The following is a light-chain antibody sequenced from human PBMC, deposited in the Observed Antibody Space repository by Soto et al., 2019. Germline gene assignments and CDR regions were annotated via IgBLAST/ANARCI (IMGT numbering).Light chain of an antibody. CDR1: QSVSSSY. V-gene: IGKV3-20*01. CDR3: QQYGSSPPYT. Sequence: EIVLTQSPGTLSLSPGERATLSCRASQSVSSSYLAWYQQKPGQAPRLLIYGASIRATGIPDRFSGSGSGTDFTLTISRLETEDFAVYYCQQYGSSPPYTFGQGTQLEIK. J-gene: IGKJ2*01. CDR2: GAS.